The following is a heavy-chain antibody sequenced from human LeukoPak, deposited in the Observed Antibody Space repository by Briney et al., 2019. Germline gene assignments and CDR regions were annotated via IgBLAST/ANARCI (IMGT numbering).Heavy chain of an antibody. CDR1: GFTFSSYS. Sequence: PGGSLRLSCAASGFTFSSYSMNWVRQAPGKGLEWVSYISSSSSTIYYADSVKGRFTISRDNAKNSLYLQMNSLRDEDTAVYYCARDNFWSGYLAHSDYWGQGTLVTVSS. D-gene: IGHD3-3*01. J-gene: IGHJ4*02. V-gene: IGHV3-48*02. CDR3: ARDNFWSGYLAHSDY. CDR2: ISSSSSTI.